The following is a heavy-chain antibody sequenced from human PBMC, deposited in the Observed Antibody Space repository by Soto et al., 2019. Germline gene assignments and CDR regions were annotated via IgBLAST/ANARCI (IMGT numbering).Heavy chain of an antibody. CDR2: IWYDGSNK. CDR3: ARVRRYSSSWPDYYYYGMDV. D-gene: IGHD6-13*01. J-gene: IGHJ6*02. V-gene: IGHV3-33*01. Sequence: GGSLRLSCAASGFTFSSYGMHWVRQAPGKGLEWVAVIWYDGSNKYYADSVKGRFTISRDNSKNTLYLQMNSLRAEDTAVYYCARVRRYSSSWPDYYYYGMDVWGQGTTVTVSS. CDR1: GFTFSSYG.